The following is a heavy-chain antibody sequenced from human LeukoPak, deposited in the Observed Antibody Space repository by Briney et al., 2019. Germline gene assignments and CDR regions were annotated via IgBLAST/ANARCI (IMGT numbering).Heavy chain of an antibody. CDR2: IYYSGST. J-gene: IGHJ4*02. CDR3: ARDADSHGRDY. CDR1: GGSISSYY. V-gene: IGHV4-59*01. Sequence: TSETLSLTCTVSGGSISSYYWSWIRQPPGKGLEWIGYIYYSGSTNYNPSLKSRVTISVDTSKNQFSLKLSSVTAADTAVYYCARDADSHGRDYWSQGTLVTVSS. D-gene: IGHD2-15*01.